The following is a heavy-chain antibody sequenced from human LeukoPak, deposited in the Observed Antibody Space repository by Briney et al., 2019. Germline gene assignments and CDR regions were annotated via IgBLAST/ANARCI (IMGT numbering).Heavy chain of an antibody. CDR3: AKDICSSTSCYDLTFDY. Sequence: GGSLRLSCAASGFTFSSYAMSWVRQAPGKGLEWVSAISGSGGSTYYADSVKGRFTISKDNSKNTLYLQMNSLRAEDTAVYYCAKDICSSTSCYDLTFDYWGQGTLVTVSS. CDR2: ISGSGGST. D-gene: IGHD2-2*01. CDR1: GFTFSSYA. J-gene: IGHJ4*02. V-gene: IGHV3-23*01.